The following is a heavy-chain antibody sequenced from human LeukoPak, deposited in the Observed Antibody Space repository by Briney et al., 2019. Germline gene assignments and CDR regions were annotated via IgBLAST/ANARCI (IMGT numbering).Heavy chain of an antibody. CDR1: GFTFSNAW. J-gene: IGHJ6*03. CDR2: IKSKTDGGTT. Sequence: GGSLRLSCAASGFTFSNAWMSWVRQAPGKGLEWVGRIKSKTDGGTTDYAAPVKGRFTISRDDSKNTLYLQMNSLKTEDTAVYYCTTDLDYGAEGYYYYYYMDVWGKGTTVTVSS. CDR3: TTDLDYGAEGYYYYYYMDV. D-gene: IGHD4-17*01. V-gene: IGHV3-15*01.